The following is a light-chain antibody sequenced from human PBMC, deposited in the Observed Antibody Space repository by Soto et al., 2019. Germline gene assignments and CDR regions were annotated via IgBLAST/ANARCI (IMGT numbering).Light chain of an antibody. CDR1: SSDVGGYNY. V-gene: IGLV2-8*01. Sequence: QSVLTQPPSASGSPGQSVTISCTGTSSDVGGYNYVSWYQQHPGKAPKLMIYEVSKRPSGVPDRFSGSKSGNTASLTVSGLQAEYEADYYCSSYAVSNTHYVFGNGTKVTVL. CDR3: SSYAVSNTHYV. CDR2: EVS. J-gene: IGLJ1*01.